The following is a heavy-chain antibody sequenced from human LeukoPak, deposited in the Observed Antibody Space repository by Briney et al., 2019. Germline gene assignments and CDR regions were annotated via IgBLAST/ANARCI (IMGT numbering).Heavy chain of an antibody. CDR2: IIPIFGTA. D-gene: IGHD2-2*01. CDR1: GGTFSSYA. CDR3: ARGGPVQYCSSTSCYVPLDY. Sequence: SVKVSCKASGGTFSSYAISWVRQAPGQGLEWVGGIIPIFGTANYAQKFQGRVTITADESTSTAYMELSSLRSEDTAVYYCARGGPVQYCSSTSCYVPLDYWGQGTLVTVSS. J-gene: IGHJ4*02. V-gene: IGHV1-69*13.